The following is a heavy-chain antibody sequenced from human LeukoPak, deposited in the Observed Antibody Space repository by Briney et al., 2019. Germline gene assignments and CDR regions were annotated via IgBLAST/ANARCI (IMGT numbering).Heavy chain of an antibody. CDR3: ARATQYYDILTGYPLYGMDV. D-gene: IGHD3-9*01. J-gene: IGHJ6*02. Sequence: GGSLRLSCAASGFTVSSNYMSWVRQAPGKGLEWVSVIYSGGSTYYADSVKGRFTISRDNSKNTLYLQMNSLRAEDTAVYYCARATQYYDILTGYPLYGMDVWGQGTTVTVSS. CDR2: IYSGGST. CDR1: GFTVSSNY. V-gene: IGHV3-53*01.